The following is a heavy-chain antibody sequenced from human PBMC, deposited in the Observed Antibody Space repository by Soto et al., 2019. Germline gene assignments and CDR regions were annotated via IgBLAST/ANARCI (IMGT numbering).Heavy chain of an antibody. CDR1: GGSFSGYY. V-gene: IGHV4-34*01. J-gene: IGHJ6*02. D-gene: IGHD3-16*01. CDR3: ASVSGIYYYGMDV. CDR2: INHSGST. Sequence: TSETLSLTCAVFGGSFSGYYWSWIRQPPGKGLEWIGEINHSGSTNYNPSLKSRVTISVDTSKNQFSLKLSSVAAADTAVYYCASVSGIYYYGMDVWGQGTTVT.